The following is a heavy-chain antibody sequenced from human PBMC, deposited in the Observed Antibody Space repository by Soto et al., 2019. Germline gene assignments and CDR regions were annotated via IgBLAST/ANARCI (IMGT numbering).Heavy chain of an antibody. Sequence: EVQLLESGGGLVQPGGSLRLSCAASGFTFSSYAMSWVRQAPGKGLEWVSAISGSGGSTYYADSVKGRFTISRDNSKNTLYLQMNSLRAEDTAVYYCAKGVFDVGLYASDLNFDYWGQGTLVTVSS. CDR3: AKGVFDVGLYASDLNFDY. D-gene: IGHD2-8*01. CDR2: ISGSGGST. J-gene: IGHJ4*02. CDR1: GFTFSSYA. V-gene: IGHV3-23*01.